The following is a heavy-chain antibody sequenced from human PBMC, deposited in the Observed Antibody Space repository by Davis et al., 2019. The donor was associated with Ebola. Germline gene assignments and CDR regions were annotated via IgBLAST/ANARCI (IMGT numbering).Heavy chain of an antibody. CDR1: GYSFTSYW. CDR3: ARHFVGKLFGMDV. CDR2: IYPGDSDT. V-gene: IGHV5-51*01. D-gene: IGHD4-23*01. Sequence: GESLKISRKGSGYSFTSYWIGWVRQMPGKGLEWMGIIYPGDSDTRYSPSFQGQVTISADKSINTAYLQWNSLKASDTAIYFCARHFVGKLFGMDVWGQGTMVLVSS. J-gene: IGHJ6*02.